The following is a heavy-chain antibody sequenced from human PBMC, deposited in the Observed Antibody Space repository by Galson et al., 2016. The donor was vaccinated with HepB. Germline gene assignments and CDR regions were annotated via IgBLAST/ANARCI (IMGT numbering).Heavy chain of an antibody. CDR2: IWFDGSNK. D-gene: IGHD2-21*01. CDR1: GFTFRRHG. Sequence: SLRLSCAASGFTFRRHGMHWVRQAPGKGLEWMAAIWFDGSNKYYADSVKGRFTISRDNSENTLYLQMDSLRAEDTAVYYCARVGDLGGDYFDYWGHGTTVTVSS. J-gene: IGHJ4*03. V-gene: IGHV3-33*01. CDR3: ARVGDLGGDYFDY.